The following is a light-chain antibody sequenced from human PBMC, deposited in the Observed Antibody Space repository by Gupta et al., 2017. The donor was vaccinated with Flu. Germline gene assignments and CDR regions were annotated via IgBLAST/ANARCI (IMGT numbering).Light chain of an antibody. J-gene: IGKJ2*01. CDR2: AEA. CDR1: ISID. CDR3: QQSDSNTLYT. Sequence: ISIDLNWYKHKQGKDPKRLMYAEATRQNGVISRCSGSGDGKDVTLTSSSRQQEDFATYYCQQSDSNTLYTVGQGTKMEIK. V-gene: IGKV1-39*01.